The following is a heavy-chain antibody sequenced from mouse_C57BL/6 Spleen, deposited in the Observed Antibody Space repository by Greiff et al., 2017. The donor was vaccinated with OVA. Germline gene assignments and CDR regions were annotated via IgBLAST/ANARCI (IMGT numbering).Heavy chain of an antibody. J-gene: IGHJ4*01. D-gene: IGHD3-1*01. CDR1: GYAFSSSW. CDR3: ARRAGNYAMDY. V-gene: IGHV1-82*01. Sequence: VQLQQSGPELVKPGASVKISCKASGYAFSSSWMNWVKQRPGKGLEWIGRIYPGDGDTNYNGQFKGKATLTADKSSSTAYMQLSSLTSEDYAVYFCARRAGNYAMDYWGQGTSVTVSS. CDR2: IYPGDGDT.